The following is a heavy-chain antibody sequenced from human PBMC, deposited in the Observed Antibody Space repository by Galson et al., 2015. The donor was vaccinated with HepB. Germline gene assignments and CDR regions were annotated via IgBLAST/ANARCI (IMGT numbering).Heavy chain of an antibody. CDR3: ARVTMVRGVSNGHFDY. CDR2: ISDGST. D-gene: IGHD3-10*01. CDR1: GFTLSNSA. Sequence: SLRLSCAVSGFTLSNSATGWVRQAPGKGLAWVSIISDGSTHYADSVKGRFTISRGTSKSTFYLHMNSLRVEDTAIYYCARVTMVRGVSNGHFDYWGQGTLVTVSS. J-gene: IGHJ4*02. V-gene: IGHV3-23*01.